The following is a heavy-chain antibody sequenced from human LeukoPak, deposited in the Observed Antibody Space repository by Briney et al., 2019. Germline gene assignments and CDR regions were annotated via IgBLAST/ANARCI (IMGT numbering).Heavy chain of an antibody. Sequence: GASVKVSCKASGYTFTGYYMHWVRQAPGQGLEWMGWINPNSGGTNYAQKFQGRVTMTRDTSISTAYMELSRLRSDDTAVYYCARQEPCGGDCFWDYWGQGTLVTVSS. CDR3: ARQEPCGGDCFWDY. CDR1: GYTFTGYY. V-gene: IGHV1-2*02. D-gene: IGHD2-21*01. CDR2: INPNSGGT. J-gene: IGHJ4*02.